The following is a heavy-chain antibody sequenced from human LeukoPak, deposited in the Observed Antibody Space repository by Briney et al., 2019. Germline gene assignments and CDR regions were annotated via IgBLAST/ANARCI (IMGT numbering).Heavy chain of an antibody. Sequence: SETLSLTCIVSGGSIRSYYWSWIRQAPGKGLEWIAYINYSGSTNYNPSLRSRVTISVDTSKNHFSLNLTSVTAADTAVYFCARRPSSWGYYFDYWGQGTLVTVSS. CDR1: GGSIRSYY. J-gene: IGHJ4*02. CDR2: INYSGST. V-gene: IGHV4-59*01. D-gene: IGHD6-13*01. CDR3: ARRPSSWGYYFDY.